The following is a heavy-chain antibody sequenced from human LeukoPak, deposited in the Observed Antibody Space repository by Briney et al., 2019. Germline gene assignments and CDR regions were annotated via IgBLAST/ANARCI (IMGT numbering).Heavy chain of an antibody. Sequence: ASVKVSCKVSGYTFTSYDINWVRHATGQRLEWMGWMNPNSGNTGYAQKFQGRVTITRNTSISTAYMELSSLRSEDTAVYYCARGRPIVEVTDSAFDIWGQGTMVTVSS. J-gene: IGHJ3*02. CDR3: ARGRPIVEVTDSAFDI. CDR1: GYTFTSYD. D-gene: IGHD2-21*02. V-gene: IGHV1-8*03. CDR2: MNPNSGNT.